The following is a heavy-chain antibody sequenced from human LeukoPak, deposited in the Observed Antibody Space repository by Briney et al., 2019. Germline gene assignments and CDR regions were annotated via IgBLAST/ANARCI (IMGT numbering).Heavy chain of an antibody. CDR3: AGSYYYYYTADHYYMDV. CDR1: GGSISSYY. CDR2: IYYSGST. Sequence: SETLSLTCTVSGGSISSYYWSWIRQPPGKGLEWIGYIYYSGSTNYNPSLKSRVTISVDTSKNQFSLKLSSVTAADAAVYYCAGSYYYYYTADHYYMDVWGKGTTVTISS. J-gene: IGHJ6*03. V-gene: IGHV4-59*01. D-gene: IGHD1-26*01.